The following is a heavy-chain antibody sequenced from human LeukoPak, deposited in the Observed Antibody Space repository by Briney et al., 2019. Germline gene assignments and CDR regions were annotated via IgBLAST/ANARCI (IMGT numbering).Heavy chain of an antibody. CDR2: IYHSGAT. CDR1: GGSISSYY. J-gene: IGHJ3*02. V-gene: IGHV4-59*01. D-gene: IGHD6-6*01. Sequence: SETLSLTCTVSGGSISSYYWTWIRQPPGKGLEWIGYIYHSGATNYNPSLKRRVTISVDTSKNQFSLKLSSVTAADTAIYYCARRVAVRPVYGFDIWGQGTMVTVSS. CDR3: ARRVAVRPVYGFDI.